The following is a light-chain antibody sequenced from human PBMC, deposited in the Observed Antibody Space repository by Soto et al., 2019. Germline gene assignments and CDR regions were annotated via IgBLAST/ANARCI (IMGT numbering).Light chain of an antibody. CDR1: SSNIGSNT. J-gene: IGLJ2*01. CDR3: AAWDASLRVV. Sequence: QPVLTQPPSASGTPGQRVTISCSGSSSNIGSNTVNWYQQLPGTAPKVLIYNNNQRPSGVPDRFSGSKSGTSASLAISGLQSEDEADYYCAAWDASLRVVFGGGTKLTVL. CDR2: NNN. V-gene: IGLV1-44*01.